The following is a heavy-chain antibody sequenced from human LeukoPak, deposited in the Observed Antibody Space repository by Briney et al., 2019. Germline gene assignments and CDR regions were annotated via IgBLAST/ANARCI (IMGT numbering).Heavy chain of an antibody. Sequence: GESLKISCMGSGYSFTNYWIAWVRQVPGKGLEWMGIIYPGDSDTTYSPSFEGQVTVSADKSISTAYLQWSSLKASDTAVYYCTKGVSGTYFGMDVWGQGTTVTVSS. CDR2: IYPGDSDT. CDR3: TKGVSGTYFGMDV. D-gene: IGHD3-10*01. V-gene: IGHV5-51*01. CDR1: GYSFTNYW. J-gene: IGHJ6*02.